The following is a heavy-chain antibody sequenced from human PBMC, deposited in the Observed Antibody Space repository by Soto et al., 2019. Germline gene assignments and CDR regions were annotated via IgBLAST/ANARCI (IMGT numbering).Heavy chain of an antibody. CDR3: GRGGGGLVATIPGAFDI. CDR1: GYTFTGYY. D-gene: IGHD5-12*01. J-gene: IGHJ3*02. V-gene: IGHV1-2*04. Sequence: QVQLVQSGAEVKKPGASVKVSCKASGYTFTGYYMHWVRQAPGQGLEWMGWINPNSGGTNYAQKFQGWVTMTRDTPIRTAYRELSRLRSDDTAVYYWGRGGGGLVATIPGAFDIWGQGTMVTVSS. CDR2: INPNSGGT.